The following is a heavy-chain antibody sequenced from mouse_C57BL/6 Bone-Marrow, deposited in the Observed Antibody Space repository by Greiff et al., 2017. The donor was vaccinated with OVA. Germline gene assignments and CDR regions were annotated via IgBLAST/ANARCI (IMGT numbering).Heavy chain of an antibody. Sequence: VKLQQSGAELARPGASVKLSCKASGYTFTSYGISWVKQRTGQGLEWIGEIDPRSGNTYYNEKFKGKATLTADKSSSTAYMELRSLTSEDSAVYFCARGWVLDYGGQGTTLTVSA. CDR3: ARGWVLDY. D-gene: IGHD1-1*02. V-gene: IGHV1-81*01. CDR2: IDPRSGNT. J-gene: IGHJ2*01. CDR1: GYTFTSYG.